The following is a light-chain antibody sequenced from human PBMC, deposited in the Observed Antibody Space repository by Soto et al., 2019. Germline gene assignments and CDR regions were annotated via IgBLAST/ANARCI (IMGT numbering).Light chain of an antibody. CDR3: QQYINYFRT. J-gene: IGKJ1*01. V-gene: IGKV1-5*03. CDR1: QSIGVW. CDR2: KTS. Sequence: DIQMTQSPSTLSASVGDRVTITCRASQSIGVWLAWYQQKPGTAPKLLIYKTSTLDSGVPLRFSGSGSGTEFILTISSLQPDDFATYYCQQYINYFRTFGQGTKVEIK.